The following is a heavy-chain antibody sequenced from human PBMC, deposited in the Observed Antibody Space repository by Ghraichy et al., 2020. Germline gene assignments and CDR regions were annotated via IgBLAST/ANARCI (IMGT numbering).Heavy chain of an antibody. CDR3: AGGGAVAGAGPYSKGDWFDP. CDR2: IYYSGCT. J-gene: IGHJ5*02. CDR1: GGSISSSSYY. D-gene: IGHD6-19*01. V-gene: IGHV4-39*07. Sequence: SETLSLTCTVSGGSISSSSYYWGWIRQPPGKGREWIGSIYYSGCTYYNPSLKSRVSISVDTSKNQFSLKLSSVTAADTAVYYCAGGGAVAGAGPYSKGDWFDPWGQGTLVTVSS.